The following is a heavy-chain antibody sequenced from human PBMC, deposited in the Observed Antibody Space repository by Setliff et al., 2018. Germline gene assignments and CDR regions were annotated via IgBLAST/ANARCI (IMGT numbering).Heavy chain of an antibody. D-gene: IGHD6-19*01. CDR3: AKDSATYLNWFDP. CDR2: VSASGVRT. V-gene: IGHV3-23*01. CDR1: GFTFSSYA. J-gene: IGHJ5*02. Sequence: SLRLSCAASGFTFSSYAMSWVRQAPGKGLEWVSAVSASGVRTYYADSVKGRFTISRDNSKNTLYLQMNSLRAEDTAVYYCAKDSATYLNWFDPWGQGTLVTVSS.